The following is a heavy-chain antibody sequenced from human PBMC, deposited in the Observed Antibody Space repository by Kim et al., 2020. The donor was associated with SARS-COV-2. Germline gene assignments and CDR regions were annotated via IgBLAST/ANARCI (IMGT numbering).Heavy chain of an antibody. D-gene: IGHD2-2*01. CDR2: IKSKTDGGAT. J-gene: IGHJ4*02. CDR1: GLTFSKAW. Sequence: GGSLRLSCAASGLTFSKAWMSWVRQAPGKGLEWVGRIKSKTDGGATDYGAPVKGRFTISRDDSKNTLYLQMNSLKTEDTAVYYCTTDLRYCTNTNCYEVDYWGQGTLGTVSS. CDR3: TTDLRYCTNTNCYEVDY. V-gene: IGHV3-15*01.